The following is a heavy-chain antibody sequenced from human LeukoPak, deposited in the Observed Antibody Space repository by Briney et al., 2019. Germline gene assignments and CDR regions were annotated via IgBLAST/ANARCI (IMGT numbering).Heavy chain of an antibody. CDR2: ISWNSGSI. V-gene: IGHV3-9*01. D-gene: IGHD2-8*01. CDR3: ARVYAPSYYYYYMDV. J-gene: IGHJ6*03. CDR1: GFTFDDYA. Sequence: GGSLRLSCAASGFTFDDYAMHWVRQAPGKGLEWVSGISWNSGSIGYADSVKGRFTISRDNARNSLYLQMNSLRAEDTALYYCARVYAPSYYYYYMDVWGKGTTVTVSS.